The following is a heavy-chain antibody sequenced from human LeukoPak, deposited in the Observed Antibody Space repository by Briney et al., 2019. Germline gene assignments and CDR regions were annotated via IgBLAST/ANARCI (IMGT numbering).Heavy chain of an antibody. J-gene: IGHJ3*01. CDR3: ARDIFDGVAAYAFDS. V-gene: IGHV3-48*03. Sequence: GGSLRLSCAASGFTFSSYEMNWVRQAPGKGLEWVSYISSSGSTIYYADSVKGRFTISRDNAKNSLYLQMNSLRAEDTAVYYCARDIFDGVAAYAFDSWGQGTMVTVSS. CDR1: GFTFSSYE. D-gene: IGHD6-19*01. CDR2: ISSSGSTI.